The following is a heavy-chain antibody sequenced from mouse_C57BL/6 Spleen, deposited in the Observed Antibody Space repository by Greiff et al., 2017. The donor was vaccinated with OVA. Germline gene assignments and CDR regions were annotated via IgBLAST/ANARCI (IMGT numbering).Heavy chain of an antibody. V-gene: IGHV14-4*01. CDR2: IYPENGDT. Sequence: EVQLQQSGAELVRPGASVKFSCTASGFNIKDDYMNWVKQRPEQGLEWIGWIYPENGDTEYASKFQGKATITADTSSITAYLQLSSLTSEDTAVYYCTTSITTGYYFDYWGQGTTLTVAS. J-gene: IGHJ2*01. CDR1: GFNIKDDY. CDR3: TTSITTGYYFDY. D-gene: IGHD1-1*01.